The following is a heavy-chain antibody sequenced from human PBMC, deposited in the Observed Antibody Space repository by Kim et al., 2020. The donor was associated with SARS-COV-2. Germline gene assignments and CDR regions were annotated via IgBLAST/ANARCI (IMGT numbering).Heavy chain of an antibody. CDR3: TTDDDILTGYSSYYFDY. D-gene: IGHD3-9*01. V-gene: IGHV3-15*01. J-gene: IGHJ4*02. Sequence: VKGRFTISRDDSTNTLYLQMNSLKTEDTAVYYCTTDDDILTGYSSYYFDYGGQGTLVTVSS.